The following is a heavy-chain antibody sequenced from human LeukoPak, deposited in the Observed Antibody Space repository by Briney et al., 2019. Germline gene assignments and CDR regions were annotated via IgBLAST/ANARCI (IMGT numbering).Heavy chain of an antibody. J-gene: IGHJ4*02. CDR3: ARGTDCGGDCYPTYFDY. CDR2: IYYSGST. Sequence: SETLSLTRTVSGGSISSYYWSWIRQPPGKGLEWIGYIYYSGSTNYNPSLKSRVTISVDTSKNQFSLKLSSVTAAGTAVYYCARGTDCGGDCYPTYFDYWGQGTLVTVSS. CDR1: GGSISSYY. D-gene: IGHD2-21*02. V-gene: IGHV4-59*01.